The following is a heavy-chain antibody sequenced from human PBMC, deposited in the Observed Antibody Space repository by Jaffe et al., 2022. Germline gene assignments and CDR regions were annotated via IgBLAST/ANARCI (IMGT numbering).Heavy chain of an antibody. J-gene: IGHJ4*02. CDR1: GFTFGDYA. V-gene: IGHV3-49*03. CDR2: IRSKAYGGTT. D-gene: IGHD4-17*01. CDR3: TRTKTNDYGDYPGY. Sequence: EVQLVESGGGLVQPGRSLRLSCTASGFTFGDYAMSWFRQAPGKGLEWVGFIRSKAYGGTTEYAASVKGRFTISRDDSKSIAYLQMNSLKTEDTAVYYCTRTKTNDYGDYPGYWGQGTLVTVSS.